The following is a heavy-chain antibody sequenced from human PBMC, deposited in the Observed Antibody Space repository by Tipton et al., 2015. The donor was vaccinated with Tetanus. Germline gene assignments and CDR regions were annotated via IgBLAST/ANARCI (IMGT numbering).Heavy chain of an antibody. CDR2: ISGTGGSS. Sequence: SLRLSCVGSGFTFSDYALNWVRQAPGKGLEWVSIISGTGGSSYYADFVKGRFTVSRDNFKNTLFLQMNNVRAEDTAVYYCARSYEVTAMMTGDIWGTGTLVTVSS. CDR1: GFTFSDYA. D-gene: IGHD3-16*01. V-gene: IGHV3-23*01. CDR3: ARSYEVTAMMTGDI. J-gene: IGHJ4*02.